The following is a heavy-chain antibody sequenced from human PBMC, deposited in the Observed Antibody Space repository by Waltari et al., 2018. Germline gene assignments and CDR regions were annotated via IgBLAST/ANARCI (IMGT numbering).Heavy chain of an antibody. V-gene: IGHV6-1*01. D-gene: IGHD3-10*01. CDR2: TYYRSKWYN. Sequence: QVQLQQSGPGLVKPSQTLSLTCAISGDSVHSNSVIWNWIRQSPSRGLEWLGRTYYRSKWYNDSAVSVKSRISVYADTSKNQISLQFSSVTPEDTAVYYCSRGGSGINAGRFDSWGQGILVTVSS. CDR3: SRGGSGINAGRFDS. J-gene: IGHJ4*02. CDR1: GDSVHSNSVI.